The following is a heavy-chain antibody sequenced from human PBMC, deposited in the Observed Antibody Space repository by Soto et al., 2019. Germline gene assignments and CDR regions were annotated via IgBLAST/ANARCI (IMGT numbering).Heavy chain of an antibody. CDR1: GFTFSNAW. D-gene: IGHD1-26*01. Sequence: EVPLVESGGGLVKPGGSLRLSCAASGFTFSNAWMNWVRQAPGKGLEWVGRIKSKTDGGTTDYAAPVKGRFTISRDDSKNTLYLQMNSLKTEDTAVYYCTTDREELLFNDAFDIWGQGTMVTVSS. J-gene: IGHJ3*02. CDR2: IKSKTDGGTT. V-gene: IGHV3-15*07. CDR3: TTDREELLFNDAFDI.